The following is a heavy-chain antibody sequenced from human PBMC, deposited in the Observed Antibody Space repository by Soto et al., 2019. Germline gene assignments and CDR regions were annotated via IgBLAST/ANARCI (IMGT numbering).Heavy chain of an antibody. CDR1: GDTFTTNS. CDR3: ARGLLYATTYCDY. V-gene: IGHV1-69*06. Sequence: QVQLVQSGAEVKKPGSSVKVSCKASGDTFTTNSLNWVRQAPGQGLEWMGGIIPVVGTTKYAQKYQDRVTITWEKSTHTAYTEMSRLRSDDTAVYYCARGLLYATTYCDYWGQGPPVTASS. D-gene: IGHD2-8*01. J-gene: IGHJ4*02. CDR2: IIPVVGTT.